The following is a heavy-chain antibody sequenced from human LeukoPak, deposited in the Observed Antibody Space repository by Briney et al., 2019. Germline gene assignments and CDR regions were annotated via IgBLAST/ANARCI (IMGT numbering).Heavy chain of an antibody. J-gene: IGHJ5*02. Sequence: GGSLRLSCAASGFTFSSYEMNWVRQAPGKGLEWVSYISSSGSTIYYADSVKGRFTISRDNAKNSLYLQMNSLRAEDTAVYYCARGRGAAARNWFDPWGQGTLVTVPS. CDR1: GFTFSSYE. CDR3: ARGRGAAARNWFDP. V-gene: IGHV3-48*03. CDR2: ISSSGSTI. D-gene: IGHD6-13*01.